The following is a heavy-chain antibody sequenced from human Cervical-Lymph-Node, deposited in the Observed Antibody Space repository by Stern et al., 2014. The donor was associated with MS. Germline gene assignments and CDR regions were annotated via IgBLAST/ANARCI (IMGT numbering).Heavy chain of an antibody. V-gene: IGHV4-59*01. CDR3: ARVTGRGTRQNWFDS. CDR1: GGSLTSKY. Sequence: QLQLQESGPGLVKPSETVSLTCTVSGGSLTSKYWNWIRHPPGKGLEWIGYIYSDGNTNYNPSLKNRVTISLDTSTNQFSLSLTSVTAADTAVYYCARVTGRGTRQNWFDSWGQGTLLTVSS. D-gene: IGHD1-26*01. CDR2: IYSDGNT. J-gene: IGHJ5*01.